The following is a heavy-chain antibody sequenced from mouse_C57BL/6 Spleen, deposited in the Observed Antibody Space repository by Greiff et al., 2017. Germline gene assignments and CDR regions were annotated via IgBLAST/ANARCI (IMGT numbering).Heavy chain of an antibody. CDR3: ARSNDYFDY. D-gene: IGHD4-1*01. V-gene: IGHV2-2*01. Sequence: VKLLESGPGLVQPSQSLSITCTVSGFSLTSYGVHWVRQSPGKGLEWLGVIWRGGSTDYNAAFISRLSISKDNSKSQVFFKMNSLQADDTAIYYCARSNDYFDYWGKGTTLTVSS. J-gene: IGHJ2*01. CDR1: GFSLTSYG. CDR2: IWRGGST.